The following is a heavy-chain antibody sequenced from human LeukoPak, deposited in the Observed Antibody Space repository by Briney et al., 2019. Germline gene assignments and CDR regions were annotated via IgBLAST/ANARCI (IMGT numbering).Heavy chain of an antibody. CDR2: IYYSGST. D-gene: IGHD1-26*01. CDR3: ARAGGSYYFDY. Sequence: SETLSLTCTVSGGSITSYYWSWIRQPPGKGLEWIGYIYYSGSTNYNPSLKSRVTISVDTSKNQFSLKLSSVTAADTAVYYCARAGGSYYFDYWGQGTLVTVSS. CDR1: GGSITSYY. V-gene: IGHV4-59*08. J-gene: IGHJ4*02.